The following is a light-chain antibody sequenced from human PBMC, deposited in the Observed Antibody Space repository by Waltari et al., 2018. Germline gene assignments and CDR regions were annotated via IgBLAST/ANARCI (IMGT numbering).Light chain of an antibody. Sequence: DIQMTQTPSPLAASVADRVTISCRASQSVGTWLAWYQQKPAQAPKLLNYMASSLESAAPSSFSGSGSETAFTLTISSLQPDDFATYSCHQYSSFSTFGQGTKVDI. V-gene: IGKV1-5*03. CDR2: MAS. J-gene: IGKJ2*01. CDR3: HQYSSFST. CDR1: QSVGTW.